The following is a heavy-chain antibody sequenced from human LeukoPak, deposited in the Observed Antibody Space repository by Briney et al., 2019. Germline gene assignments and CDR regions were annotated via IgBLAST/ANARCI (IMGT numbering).Heavy chain of an antibody. CDR2: IYHSGST. CDR3: ARDPNEYSSGWVDY. D-gene: IGHD6-19*01. J-gene: IGHJ4*02. V-gene: IGHV4-30-2*01. CDR1: GGSISSGGYY. Sequence: SETLSLTCTVSGGSISSGGYYWSWIRQPPGKGLEWIGYIYHSGSTYYNPSLKSRVTISVDRSKNQFSLKLSSVTAADTAVYYCARDPNEYSSGWVDYWGQGTLVTVSS.